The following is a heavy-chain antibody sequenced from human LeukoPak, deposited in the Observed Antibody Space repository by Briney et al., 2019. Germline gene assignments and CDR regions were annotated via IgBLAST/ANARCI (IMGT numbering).Heavy chain of an antibody. Sequence: SVKVSCKASGGTFSSYTISWVRQAPGQGLEWMGGIIPIFGTANYAQKFQGRVTITADESTSTAYMELSSLRSEDTAVYYCARGLGTIFGVVTNMDVWGKGTTVTVSS. J-gene: IGHJ6*03. CDR1: GGTFSSYT. CDR2: IIPIFGTA. D-gene: IGHD3-3*01. V-gene: IGHV1-69*01. CDR3: ARGLGTIFGVVTNMDV.